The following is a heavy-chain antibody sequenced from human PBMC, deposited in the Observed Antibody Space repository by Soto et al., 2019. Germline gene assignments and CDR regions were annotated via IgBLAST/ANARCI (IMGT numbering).Heavy chain of an antibody. CDR3: ARGQRFSDWFDT. CDR2: IYSSGAT. Sequence: SETLSLTCTVSGGSISGYDWTWIRQAAGKGLEWIWCIYSSGATKYNPSLKRRVTMPVATSNNKFSLRLSSVPATNTAVYYCARGQRFSDWFDTWGPGPLVTSPQ. J-gene: IGHJ5*02. CDR1: GGSISGYD. D-gene: IGHD3-3*01. V-gene: IGHV4-4*07.